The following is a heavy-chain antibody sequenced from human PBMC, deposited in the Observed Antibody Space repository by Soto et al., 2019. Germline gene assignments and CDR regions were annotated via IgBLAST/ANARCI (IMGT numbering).Heavy chain of an antibody. Sequence: QVQLVQSGAEVKKPGSSVKVSCKASGGTFSSYTISWVRQAPGQGLEWMGRIIPILGIAKYAQKFQGRVTITADKSTSTAYMELSSLRSEDTAVYSCASLAVADVDVDIWGQGTMVTVSS. CDR2: IIPILGIA. CDR3: ASLAVADVDVDI. D-gene: IGHD6-19*01. J-gene: IGHJ3*02. V-gene: IGHV1-69*02. CDR1: GGTFSSYT.